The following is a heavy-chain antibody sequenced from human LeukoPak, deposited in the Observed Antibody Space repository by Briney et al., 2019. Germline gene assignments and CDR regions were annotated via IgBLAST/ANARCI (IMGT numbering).Heavy chain of an antibody. D-gene: IGHD3-9*01. Sequence: GGSLRLSCAASGFTFSSYNMNWVRQAPGQGLEWVSSITSGGNYTYYADSVKGRFTTSRDNAKNSLSLQLSSLRAEDTAVYYCARGHYDILTASYKWTPDYWGQGILVTVSS. CDR3: ARGHYDILTASYKWTPDY. CDR2: ITSGGNYT. CDR1: GFTFSSYN. J-gene: IGHJ4*02. V-gene: IGHV3-21*06.